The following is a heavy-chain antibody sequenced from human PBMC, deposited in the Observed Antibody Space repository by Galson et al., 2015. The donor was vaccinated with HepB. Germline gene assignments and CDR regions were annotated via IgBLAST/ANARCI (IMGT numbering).Heavy chain of an antibody. J-gene: IGHJ6*02. V-gene: IGHV3-21*01. CDR3: ARDDYGDYGYYYYGMDV. CDR1: GFTFSSYS. Sequence: SLRLSCAASGFTFSSYSMNWVRQAPGKGLEWVSSISSSSSYIYYADSVKGRFTISRDNAKNSLYLQMNSLRAEDTAVYYCARDDYGDYGYYYYGMDVWGQGTTVTVSS. CDR2: ISSSSSYI. D-gene: IGHD4-17*01.